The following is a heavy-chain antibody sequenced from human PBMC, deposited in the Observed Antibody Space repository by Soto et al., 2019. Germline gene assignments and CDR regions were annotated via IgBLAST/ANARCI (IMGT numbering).Heavy chain of an antibody. CDR2: IYWDDDK. CDR1: GFSLSTSGVG. CDR3: AHCGITMVRGATYNMDV. V-gene: IGHV2-5*02. J-gene: IGHJ6*03. D-gene: IGHD3-10*01. Sequence: QITLKESGPTLVKPTQTLTLTCTFSGFSLSTSGVGVGWIRQPPGKALEWLALIYWDDDKRYSPSLKSRLTITKDTSKNQVVLTMTNMDPVDTVTYYCAHCGITMVRGATYNMDVWGKGTTVTVSS.